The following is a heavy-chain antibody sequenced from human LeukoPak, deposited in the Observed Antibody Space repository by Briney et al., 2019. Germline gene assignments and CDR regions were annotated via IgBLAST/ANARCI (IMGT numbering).Heavy chain of an antibody. CDR2: IDYSGST. CDR3: ARQQLVRGPDAFDI. CDR1: GGSISSYY. D-gene: IGHD6-13*01. Sequence: SETLSLTCTVSGGSISSYYWSWIRQPPGKGLEWIGYIDYSGSTNYNPSLKSRVTISVDTSKNQFSLKLSSVTAADTAMYYCARQQLVRGPDAFDIWGQGTMVTVSS. J-gene: IGHJ3*02. V-gene: IGHV4-59*01.